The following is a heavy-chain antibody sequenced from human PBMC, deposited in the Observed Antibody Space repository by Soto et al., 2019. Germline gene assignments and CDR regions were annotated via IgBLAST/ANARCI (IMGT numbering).Heavy chain of an antibody. D-gene: IGHD4-4*01. CDR2: ISTNNGVI. J-gene: IGHJ5*02. CDR3: AGDPDSHYNDSHASSYP. Sequence: ASVKVSCKASGYTFTRSGISWVRQAPGQGLEWMGRISTNNGVINYAQKFQGRVTITTDTFTSTVYMELTGLRSDDTAVYYCAGDPDSHYNDSHASSYPWGQGTLVTVSS. CDR1: GYTFTRSG. V-gene: IGHV1-18*01.